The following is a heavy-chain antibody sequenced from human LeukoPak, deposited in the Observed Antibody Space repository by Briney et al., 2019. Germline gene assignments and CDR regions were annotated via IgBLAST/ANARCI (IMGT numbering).Heavy chain of an antibody. J-gene: IGHJ4*02. CDR3: ARAPGLPDY. V-gene: IGHV4-34*01. CDR2: INHSGST. Sequence: PSETLSLTCAVYGGSFSGYYWSWIRQPPGKGLEWIGEINHSGSTNYNPSLKSRVTISVDTSKNQFSLKLSSVTAADTAVYYCARAPGLPDYWGQGTLVTVSS. CDR1: GGSFSGYY.